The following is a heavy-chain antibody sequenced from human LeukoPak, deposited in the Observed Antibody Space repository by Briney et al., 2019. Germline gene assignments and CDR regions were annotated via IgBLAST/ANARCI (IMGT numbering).Heavy chain of an antibody. CDR3: AKEMGSWTGGSCYRWFDS. D-gene: IGHD2-15*01. V-gene: IGHV3-48*01. CDR2: ISTSSTTI. Sequence: PGGSLRLSCAASGFTFSIDSMSWVRQAPGKGLEWLSYISTSSTTIYYADSVKGRFTISRDDARNSLSLQMNSLRADDTAVYYCAKEMGSWTGGSCYRWFDSWVQGTLVTVSS. CDR1: GFTFSIDS. J-gene: IGHJ5*01.